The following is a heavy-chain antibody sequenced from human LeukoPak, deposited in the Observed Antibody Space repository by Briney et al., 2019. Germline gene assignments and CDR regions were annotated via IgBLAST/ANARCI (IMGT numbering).Heavy chain of an antibody. Sequence: GASVNVSCKASGYTFTGYYMHWVRQAPGQGLEWMGWINPNSGGTNYAQKFQGWVTMTRDTSISTAYMELSRLRSDDTAVYYCARGSFRSSTKILYGMDVWGQGTRSPSP. J-gene: IGHJ6*02. CDR1: GYTFTGYY. CDR2: INPNSGGT. D-gene: IGHD2-2*01. V-gene: IGHV1-2*04. CDR3: ARGSFRSSTKILYGMDV.